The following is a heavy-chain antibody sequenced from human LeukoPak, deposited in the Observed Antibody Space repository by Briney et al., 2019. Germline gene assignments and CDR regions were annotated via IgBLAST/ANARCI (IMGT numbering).Heavy chain of an antibody. CDR1: GFTFSNYA. CDR2: IRYDGSNK. D-gene: IGHD2-15*01. CDR3: ARGGWLDD. J-gene: IGHJ4*02. V-gene: IGHV3-30*02. Sequence: GGSLRLSCAASGFTFSNYAMQWVRQAPGKGLEWVAFIRYDGSNKYADSVKGRFTISRDNAKNSLYLQMNSLRVEDTGIFYCARGGWLDDWGQGTLVTVSS.